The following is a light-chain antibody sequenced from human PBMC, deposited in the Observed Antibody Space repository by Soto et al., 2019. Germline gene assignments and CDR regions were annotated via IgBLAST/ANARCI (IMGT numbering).Light chain of an antibody. V-gene: IGKV1-5*01. J-gene: IGKJ4*01. CDR1: QSIDSW. Sequence: DIQMTQSPSTLSASVGDRVTITCRASQSIDSWLAWYQQKPGKAPKLLMYDASSLESGVSSRFSSSGSGTKFTLIISSLQPDDFATYYCQQYKTSLLTFGVATKVEIK. CDR3: QQYKTSLLT. CDR2: DAS.